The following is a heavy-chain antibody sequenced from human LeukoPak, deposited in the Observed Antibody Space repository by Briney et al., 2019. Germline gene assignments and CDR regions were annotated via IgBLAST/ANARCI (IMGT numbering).Heavy chain of an antibody. CDR1: GYSFTSYG. CDR2: ISAYNGNT. D-gene: IGHD2-15*01. CDR3: ARVPSGGPFDY. Sequence: GASVTVSCKASGYSFTSYGISWVRQAPGQGLEWMGWISAYNGNTNYAQRLQGRVTMTTDTSTSTAYMEVRSLTSDDTAVYYCARVPSGGPFDYWGQGTLVTVSS. V-gene: IGHV1-18*01. J-gene: IGHJ4*02.